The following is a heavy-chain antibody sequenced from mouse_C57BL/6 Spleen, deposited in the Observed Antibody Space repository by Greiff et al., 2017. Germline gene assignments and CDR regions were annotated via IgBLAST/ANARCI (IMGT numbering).Heavy chain of an antibody. J-gene: IGHJ2*01. D-gene: IGHD1-1*01. CDR2: IYPGDGDT. CDR1: GYAFSSSW. Sequence: QVQLKQSGPELVKPGASVKISCKASGYAFSSSWMNWVKQRPGKGLEWIGRIYPGDGDTNYNGKFKGKATLTADKSSSTAYMQLSSLTSEDSAVYFCARSPFYYGSREYYFDYWGQGTTLTVSS. V-gene: IGHV1-82*01. CDR3: ARSPFYYGSREYYFDY.